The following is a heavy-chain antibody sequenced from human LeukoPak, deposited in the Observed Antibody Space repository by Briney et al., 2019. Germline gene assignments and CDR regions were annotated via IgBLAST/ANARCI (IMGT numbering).Heavy chain of an antibody. D-gene: IGHD2/OR15-2a*01. CDR1: GGSISSYY. Sequence: SETLSLTCTVSGGSISSYYWSWIRQPPGKGLEWIGYIYYSGSTNYNPSLKSRVTISVDTSKNQFSLKLSSVTAADTAVYYCAGHHPRNTVDFWGQGTLVTVSS. V-gene: IGHV4-59*08. CDR2: IYYSGST. CDR3: AGHHPRNTVDF. J-gene: IGHJ4*02.